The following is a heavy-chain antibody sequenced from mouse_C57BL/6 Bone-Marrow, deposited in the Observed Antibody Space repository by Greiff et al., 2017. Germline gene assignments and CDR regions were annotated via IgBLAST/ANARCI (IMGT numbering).Heavy chain of an antibody. CDR1: GYTFTSYW. D-gene: IGHD1-1*01. Sequence: QVPLQQPGAELVRPGSSVKLSCKASGYTFTSYWMHWVKQRPIQGLEWIGNIDPSDSETHYNQKFKDKATLTVDKSSSTAYMPLSSLTSEDSAVYYCARGGIYYYGSSYVDWYFDVWGTGTTVTVAS. V-gene: IGHV1-52*01. CDR3: ARGGIYYYGSSYVDWYFDV. J-gene: IGHJ1*03. CDR2: IDPSDSET.